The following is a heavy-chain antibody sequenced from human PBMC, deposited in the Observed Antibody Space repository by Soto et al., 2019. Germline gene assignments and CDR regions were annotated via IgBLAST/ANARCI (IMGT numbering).Heavy chain of an antibody. V-gene: IGHV3-23*01. Sequence: LTLTCTFSGFTFSSYAMSWVRQAPGKGLEWVSAISGSGGSTYYADSVKGRFTISRDNSKNTLYLQMNSLRAEDTAVYYCAKGMASIAAPTPFDYWGQGTLVTVSS. CDR1: GFTFSSYA. CDR2: ISGSGGST. D-gene: IGHD6-6*01. CDR3: AKGMASIAAPTPFDY. J-gene: IGHJ4*02.